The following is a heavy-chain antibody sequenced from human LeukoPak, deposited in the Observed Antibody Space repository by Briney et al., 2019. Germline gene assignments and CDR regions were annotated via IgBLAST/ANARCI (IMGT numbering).Heavy chain of an antibody. Sequence: GGSLRLSCAASGFTLSSYSMNWVRQAPGKGLEWVSSISSSSSYIYYTDSMKGRFTISRDNAKNSLYLQMNSLRAEDTAVYYCAELGITMIGGVWGKGTTVTISS. CDR1: GFTLSSYS. CDR2: ISSSSSYI. V-gene: IGHV3-21*01. CDR3: AELGITMIGGV. J-gene: IGHJ6*04. D-gene: IGHD3-10*02.